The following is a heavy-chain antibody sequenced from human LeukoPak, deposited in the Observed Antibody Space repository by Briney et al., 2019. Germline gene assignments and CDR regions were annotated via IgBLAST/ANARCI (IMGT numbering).Heavy chain of an antibody. V-gene: IGHV1-2*04. Sequence: GASVKVSCKASGYTFTGYYMHWVRQAPGQGFEWMGWINPNSGGTNYAQKFQGWVTMTRDTSISTAYMELSRLRSDDTAVYYCARGQKDNGVSSSWYYFGMDVWGQGTTVTVSS. CDR3: ARGQKDNGVSSSWYYFGMDV. CDR2: INPNSGGT. CDR1: GYTFTGYY. J-gene: IGHJ6*02. D-gene: IGHD6-13*01.